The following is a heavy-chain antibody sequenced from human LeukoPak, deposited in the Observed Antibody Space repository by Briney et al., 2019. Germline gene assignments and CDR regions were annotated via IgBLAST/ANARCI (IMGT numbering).Heavy chain of an antibody. Sequence: SGPTLVKPTQTLTLTCTFSGFSLSTSGVGVGWIRQPPGKALEWLPLIYWDDDKRYSPSLKSRLTITKDTSKNQVVLTMTNMDPVDTATYYCAHLYYDILTGYPFEYWGQGTLVTVSS. CDR3: AHLYYDILTGYPFEY. J-gene: IGHJ4*02. CDR1: GFSLSTSGVG. CDR2: IYWDDDK. D-gene: IGHD3-9*01. V-gene: IGHV2-5*02.